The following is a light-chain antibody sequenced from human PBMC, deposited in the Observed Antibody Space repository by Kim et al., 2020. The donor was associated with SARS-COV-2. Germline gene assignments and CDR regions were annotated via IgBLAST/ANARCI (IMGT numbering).Light chain of an antibody. CDR1: SSNIGAGYD. J-gene: IGLJ3*02. CDR2: GNS. Sequence: QRVTISCTGGSSNIGAGYDVHWYQQLPGTAPKLLIYGNSNRPSGVPDRFSGSKSGTSASLAITGLQAEDEADYYCQSYDSSLSGGVFGGGTQLTVL. CDR3: QSYDSSLSGGV. V-gene: IGLV1-40*01.